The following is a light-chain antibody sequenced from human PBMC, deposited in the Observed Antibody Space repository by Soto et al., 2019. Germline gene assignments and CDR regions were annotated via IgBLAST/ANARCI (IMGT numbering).Light chain of an antibody. CDR1: QSVRSN. Sequence: EIVITQSPGTLSVSPGERATPSCRASQSVRSNLAWYQQKPGQAPRLLMYDASTRATGIPARFSGSGSGTEFTLTISSLQSEDFAVYYCQQYNNWPPHFGQGTRLEI. J-gene: IGKJ5*01. CDR2: DAS. CDR3: QQYNNWPPH. V-gene: IGKV3-15*01.